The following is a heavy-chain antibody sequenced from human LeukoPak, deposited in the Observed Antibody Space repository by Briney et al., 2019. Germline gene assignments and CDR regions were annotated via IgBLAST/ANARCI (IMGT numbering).Heavy chain of an antibody. CDR3: ARVRLPAARFDF. CDR2: IYYSGST. D-gene: IGHD2-2*01. CDR1: GGSISSSSYY. Sequence: SETLSLTCTVSGGSISSSSYYWGWIRQPPGKGLEWIGSIYYSGSTYYNPSLKSRVTISVDTSKNQFSLKLSSVTAADTAVYYCARVRLPAARFDFWGQGTLVTVSS. J-gene: IGHJ4*02. V-gene: IGHV4-39*01.